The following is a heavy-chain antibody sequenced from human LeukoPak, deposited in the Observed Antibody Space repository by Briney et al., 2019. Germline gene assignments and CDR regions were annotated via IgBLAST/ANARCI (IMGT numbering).Heavy chain of an antibody. CDR1: GFTFSSYG. D-gene: IGHD6-13*01. Sequence: PGESLKISSAASGFTFSSYGMQWVRQAPGKGLEWVAVIWYDGSNKYYADSVKGRFTISRDNSKNTLYLQMNSLRAEDTAVYYCAKDLSSSWYGLDYWGQGTLVTVSS. V-gene: IGHV3-33*06. CDR2: IWYDGSNK. CDR3: AKDLSSSWYGLDY. J-gene: IGHJ4*02.